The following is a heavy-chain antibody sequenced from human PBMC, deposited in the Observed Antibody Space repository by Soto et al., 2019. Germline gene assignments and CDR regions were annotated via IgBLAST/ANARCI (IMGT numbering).Heavy chain of an antibody. D-gene: IGHD3-10*01. Sequence: PGGSLRLSCAASGFTFSSYEMNWVRQDPGKGLEWVSYISSRGSTIYYADSVKGRFTISRDNAKNSLYLQMNSLRAEDTAVYYCARAHVFYGMDVWGQGTTVTVSS. V-gene: IGHV3-48*03. CDR3: ARAHVFYGMDV. CDR2: ISSRGSTI. CDR1: GFTFSSYE. J-gene: IGHJ6*02.